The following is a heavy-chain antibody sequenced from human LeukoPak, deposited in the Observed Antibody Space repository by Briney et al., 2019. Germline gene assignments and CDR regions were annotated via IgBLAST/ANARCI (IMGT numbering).Heavy chain of an antibody. Sequence: GGSLRLSCAASGFTFSSYGMHWVRQAPGKGLEWVAFIRYDGSNKYYADSVKGRFTISRDNSKNTLYLQMNSLRAEDTAVYYCAKEGGAALLYNWFDPWGQGTLVTVSS. CDR1: GFTFSSYG. CDR2: IRYDGSNK. V-gene: IGHV3-30*02. CDR3: AKEGGAALLYNWFDP. J-gene: IGHJ5*02. D-gene: IGHD3-16*01.